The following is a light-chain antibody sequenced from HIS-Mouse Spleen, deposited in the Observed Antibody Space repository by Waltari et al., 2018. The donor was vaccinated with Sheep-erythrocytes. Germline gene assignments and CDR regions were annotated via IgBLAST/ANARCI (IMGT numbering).Light chain of an antibody. CDR3: SSYTSSSTQV. V-gene: IGLV2-14*01. CDR2: EVS. Sequence: QSALTQPASVSGSPGQSMPISCTGTSSDVGGYNYVSWYQQHQGKAPKLMIYEVSNRPSGVSNRFSGSKSGNTASLTISGLQAEDEADYYCSSYTSSSTQVFGGGTKLTVL. CDR1: SSDVGGYNY. J-gene: IGLJ2*01.